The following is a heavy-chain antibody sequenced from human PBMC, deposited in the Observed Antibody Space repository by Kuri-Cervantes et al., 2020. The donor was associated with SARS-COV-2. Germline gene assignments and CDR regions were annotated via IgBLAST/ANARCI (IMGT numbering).Heavy chain of an antibody. D-gene: IGHD3-9*01. CDR1: GLTFSRYA. Sequence: GESLKISCAASGLTFSRYAMSWVRQAPGKGLEWVSAISGSGGSTYYADSVKGRFTISRDNSKNMLYLQMNSLRDEDTAIYYCAKMSPRDTSDSFGRKFHFDSWGQGTLVTVSS. V-gene: IGHV3-23*01. CDR3: AKMSPRDTSDSFGRKFHFDS. CDR2: ISGSGGST. J-gene: IGHJ4*02.